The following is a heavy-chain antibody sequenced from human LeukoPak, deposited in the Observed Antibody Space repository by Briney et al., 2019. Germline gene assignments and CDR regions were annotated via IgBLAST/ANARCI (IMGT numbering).Heavy chain of an antibody. Sequence: SETLSLTCTVSGASISSSTYYWGWLRQPPGKGLEWIGSIHYSGSSIHNPSVKSRVTISVDTSKKQFSLKLSSVTAADTAVYYCARGYATIVTGDGGDYWGQGTLVTVSS. V-gene: IGHV4-39*01. CDR1: GASISSSTYY. D-gene: IGHD2-21*01. J-gene: IGHJ4*02. CDR2: IHYSGSS. CDR3: ARGYATIVTGDGGDY.